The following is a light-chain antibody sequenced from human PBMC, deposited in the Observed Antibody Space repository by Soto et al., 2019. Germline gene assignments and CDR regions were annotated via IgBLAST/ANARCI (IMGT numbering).Light chain of an antibody. Sequence: SYELTQPPSVSVAPGQTARITCGGNNIASKSVHWYQQRPGQAPVLVLYDDSNRPSGIPERFSGSNSGSTATLTISSVEAGDEDDYFCQVWDISSDQYLFGTGTKLTVL. V-gene: IGLV3-21*02. CDR1: NIASKS. J-gene: IGLJ1*01. CDR3: QVWDISSDQYL. CDR2: DDS.